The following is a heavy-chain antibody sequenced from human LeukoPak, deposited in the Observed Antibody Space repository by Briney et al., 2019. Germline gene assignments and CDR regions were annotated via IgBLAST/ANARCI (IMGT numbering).Heavy chain of an antibody. CDR1: GFTFSSYG. J-gene: IGHJ5*02. CDR2: ISYDGSNK. Sequence: GGSLSLSFAASGFTFSSYGMHWVRQAPGKGLEWVAVISYDGSNKYYADSVKGRFTISRDNSKNTLYLQMNSLRAEDTAVYYCAKQEVVDLWGQGTLVTVSS. V-gene: IGHV3-30*18. CDR3: AKQEVVDL.